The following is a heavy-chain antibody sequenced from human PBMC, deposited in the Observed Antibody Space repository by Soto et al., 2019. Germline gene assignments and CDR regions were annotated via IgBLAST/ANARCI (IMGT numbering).Heavy chain of an antibody. CDR3: AREGVRAHVVVVAAYPCAP. CDR1: GYTFTNYG. V-gene: IGHV1-18*01. Sequence: QVQLVQSGAEMKKPGASVKVSCKASGYTFTNYGVTWVRQAPGQGLEWMGWISPYNGNTNCAEKFPGRITMTTDTSTSTAHVEVRSLRSGDKAVYSGAREGVRAHVVVVAAYPCAPCGRGNLVTVSS. CDR2: ISPYNGNT. D-gene: IGHD2-15*01. J-gene: IGHJ5*02.